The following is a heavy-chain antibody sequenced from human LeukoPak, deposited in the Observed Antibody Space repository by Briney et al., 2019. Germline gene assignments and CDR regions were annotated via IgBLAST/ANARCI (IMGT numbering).Heavy chain of an antibody. Sequence: SVKVSCKASGGTFSSYAISWVRQAPGQGLEWMGRIIPIFGIANYAQKFQGGVTITADKSTSTAYMELSSLRSEDTAVYYCARTDSGNNWFDPWGQGTLVTVSS. D-gene: IGHD1-26*01. CDR2: IIPIFGIA. CDR1: GGTFSSYA. CDR3: ARTDSGNNWFDP. J-gene: IGHJ5*02. V-gene: IGHV1-69*04.